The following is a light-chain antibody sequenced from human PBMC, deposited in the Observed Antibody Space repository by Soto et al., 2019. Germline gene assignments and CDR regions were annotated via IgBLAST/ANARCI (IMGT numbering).Light chain of an antibody. Sequence: QSALTQPASVSGSPGQSITISCTGTSSDIGGYNYVSWYQQLPGKVPKLIIYDVSNRPSGVSDRFSGSKSGNVASLTISGLQAEDEADYYCSSYTRTSTLYVFGTGTKLTVL. CDR1: SSDIGGYNY. J-gene: IGLJ1*01. V-gene: IGLV2-14*03. CDR2: DVS. CDR3: SSYTRTSTLYV.